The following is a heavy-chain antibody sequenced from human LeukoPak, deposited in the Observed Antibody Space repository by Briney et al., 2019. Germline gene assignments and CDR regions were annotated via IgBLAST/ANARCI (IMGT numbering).Heavy chain of an antibody. Sequence: SETLSLTCTVSGGSVSSYYWSWIRQPPGKGLEWIGYIYYSGSTNYNPSLKSRVTISVDTSKNQFSLKVSSVTAADTAVYYCASNYYGSGSLDYWGQGNLVTVSS. CDR3: ASNYYGSGSLDY. CDR2: IYYSGST. V-gene: IGHV4-59*08. J-gene: IGHJ4*02. D-gene: IGHD3-10*01. CDR1: GGSVSSYY.